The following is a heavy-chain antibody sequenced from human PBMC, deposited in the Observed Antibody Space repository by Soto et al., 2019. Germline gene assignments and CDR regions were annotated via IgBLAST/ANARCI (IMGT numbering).Heavy chain of an antibody. J-gene: IGHJ6*02. CDR2: ISYSGST. CDR1: GGSVSSGSYY. Sequence: QVQLQESGPGLVKPSETLSLTCTVSGGSVSSGSYYWSWIRQPPGKGLEWIGYISYSGSTSYNPSLKSRVTISVATTKNQFSLKLSSVTAADTAVYYCAREAYYSGMDVWGQGTTVTVSS. V-gene: IGHV4-61*01. CDR3: AREAYYSGMDV.